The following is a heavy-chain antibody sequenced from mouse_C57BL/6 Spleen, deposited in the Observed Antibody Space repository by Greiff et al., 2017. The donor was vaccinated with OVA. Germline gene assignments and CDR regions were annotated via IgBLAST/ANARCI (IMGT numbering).Heavy chain of an antibody. CDR1: GYAFSSYW. V-gene: IGHV1-80*01. Sequence: QVQLQQSGAELVKPGASVKISCKASGYAFSSYWMNWVKQRPGKGLEWIGQIYPGDGDTNYNGKFKGKATLTADKSSSTAYMQLSSLTSEDSAVYFCARRKILPYYFDYWGQGTTLTVSS. CDR3: ARRKILPYYFDY. CDR2: IYPGDGDT. J-gene: IGHJ2*01.